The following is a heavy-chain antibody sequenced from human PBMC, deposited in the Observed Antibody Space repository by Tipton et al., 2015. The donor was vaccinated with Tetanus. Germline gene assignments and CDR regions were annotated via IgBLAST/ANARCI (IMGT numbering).Heavy chain of an antibody. Sequence: TLSLTCTVSGGSISSYYWTWIRQPPGRGLEWIGYVHYSGSTDYSPSLRSRVTLSVDTSKNQFSLKLNSVTAADTAVYYFARIGWLQQNKPAFDIWGQGTVVTVSS. V-gene: IGHV4-59*01. J-gene: IGHJ3*02. CDR2: VHYSGST. CDR3: ARIGWLQQNKPAFDI. CDR1: GGSISSYY. D-gene: IGHD6-19*01.